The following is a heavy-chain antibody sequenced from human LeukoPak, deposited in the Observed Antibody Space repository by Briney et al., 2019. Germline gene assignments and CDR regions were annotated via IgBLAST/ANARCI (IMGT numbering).Heavy chain of an antibody. CDR2: ISRSSTTI. Sequence: PGGSLRLSCAASGFTFSNYSMNWVRQAPGKGLEWVSYISRSSTTIYYADSVKGRFTISRDNAKNSLYLQMNSLRAEDTAVYYCARGGGGDYWFDPWGQGTLVTVSS. CDR3: ARGGGGDYWFDP. J-gene: IGHJ5*02. CDR1: GFTFSNYS. V-gene: IGHV3-48*01. D-gene: IGHD2-21*02.